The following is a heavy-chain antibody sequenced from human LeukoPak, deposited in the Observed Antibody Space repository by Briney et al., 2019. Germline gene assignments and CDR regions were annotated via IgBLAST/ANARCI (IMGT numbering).Heavy chain of an antibody. V-gene: IGHV3-66*01. D-gene: IGHD3-3*01. CDR2: IYSGGST. CDR1: GFTVSGNY. Sequence: TGGSLRLSCAASGFTVSGNYMNWVRQAPGKGLEWVSVIYSGGSTYYADSVKGRFTISRDNSKNTLFLQMNSLRAEDTAVYYCARCDFWSGYYIDYWGQGTLVTVSS. J-gene: IGHJ4*02. CDR3: ARCDFWSGYYIDY.